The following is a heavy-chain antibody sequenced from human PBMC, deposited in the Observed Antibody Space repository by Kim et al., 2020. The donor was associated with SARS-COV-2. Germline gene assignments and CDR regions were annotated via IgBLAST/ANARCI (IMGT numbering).Heavy chain of an antibody. J-gene: IGHJ5*02. Sequence: PRGRVTISVDPSKNQFSMKLSSVTAADTAVYYCARRGYDFWSGRDWFDPWGQGTLVTVSS. V-gene: IGHV4-59*08. CDR3: ARRGYDFWSGRDWFDP. D-gene: IGHD3-3*01.